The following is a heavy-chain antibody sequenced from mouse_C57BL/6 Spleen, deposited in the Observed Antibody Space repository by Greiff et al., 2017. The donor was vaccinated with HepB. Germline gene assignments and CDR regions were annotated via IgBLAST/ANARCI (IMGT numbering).Heavy chain of an antibody. Sequence: QVQLKQPGAELVKPGASVKLSCKASGYTFTSYWMQWVKQRPGQGLEWIGEIDPSDSYTNYNQKFKGKATLTVDTSSSTAYMQLSSLTSEDSAVYYCAATERFAYWGQGTLVTVSA. D-gene: IGHD1-1*01. CDR3: AATERFAY. CDR1: GYTFTSYW. J-gene: IGHJ3*01. V-gene: IGHV1-50*01. CDR2: IDPSDSYT.